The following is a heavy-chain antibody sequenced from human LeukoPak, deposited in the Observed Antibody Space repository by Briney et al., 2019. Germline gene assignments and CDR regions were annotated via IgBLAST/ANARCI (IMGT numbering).Heavy chain of an antibody. CDR1: GYTFTGYY. V-gene: IGHV1-69*06. CDR3: ASKNGSGSSVAPDYYYYMDV. D-gene: IGHD3-10*01. CDR2: IIPIFGTA. J-gene: IGHJ6*03. Sequence: ASVKVSCKASGYTFTGYYIHWVRQAPGQGLEWMGGIIPIFGTANYAQKFQGRVTITADKSTSTAYMELSSLRSEDTAVYYCASKNGSGSSVAPDYYYYMDVWGKGTTVTVSS.